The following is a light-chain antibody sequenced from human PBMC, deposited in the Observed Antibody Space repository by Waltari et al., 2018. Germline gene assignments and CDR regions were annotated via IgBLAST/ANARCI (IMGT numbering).Light chain of an antibody. V-gene: IGKV1-39*01. CDR2: AAS. CDR3: QQSYSTPRT. CDR1: QSISSY. Sequence: DIQMTQSPSSLSASVGDRVTITCRASQSISSYLNWYQQKPGKAPKLLIYAASSLQSEVPARFSGSGSVTGFTLTISSLQPEDSATYDCQQSYSTPRTFGGGTKVEIK. J-gene: IGKJ4*01.